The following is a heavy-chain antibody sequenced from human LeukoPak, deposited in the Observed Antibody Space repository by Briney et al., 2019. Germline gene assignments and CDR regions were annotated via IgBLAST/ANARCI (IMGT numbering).Heavy chain of an antibody. CDR2: IYSGGTT. D-gene: IGHD1-26*01. CDR1: GFTVSSNY. J-gene: IGHJ6*02. V-gene: IGHV3-66*01. Sequence: GGSLRLSGAASGFTVSSNYMSWVRQAPGKGLEWVSVIYSGGTTYYADSVKGRFTISRDTSKNTLYLQMNSLRAEDTAVYYCARDPVGAIGYGMDVWGQGTTVTVSS. CDR3: ARDPVGAIGYGMDV.